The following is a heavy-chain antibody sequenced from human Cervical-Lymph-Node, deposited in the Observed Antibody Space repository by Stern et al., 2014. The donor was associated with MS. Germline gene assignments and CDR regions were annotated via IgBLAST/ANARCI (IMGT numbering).Heavy chain of an antibody. CDR2: IYPYASDT. CDR3: ARHVQGFDY. Sequence: EVQLVESGAEVKKPGESLKISCKLSGDSFTISYIAWVRQMPGKGLVWMVVIYPYASDTTYSPSFQGQVTISADKSITTAYLQWSSLRASDTAMYYCARHVQGFDYWGQGTLVTVSS. V-gene: IGHV5-51*01. J-gene: IGHJ4*02. CDR1: GDSFTISY.